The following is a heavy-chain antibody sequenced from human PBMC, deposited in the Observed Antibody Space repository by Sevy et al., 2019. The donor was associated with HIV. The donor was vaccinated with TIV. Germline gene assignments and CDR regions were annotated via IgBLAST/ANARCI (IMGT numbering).Heavy chain of an antibody. J-gene: IGHJ6*02. CDR1: GYTFTSYG. CDR3: ARDLSNTSSYYYYYGMDV. Sequence: ASVKVSCKASGYTFTSYGISWVRQAPGQGLEWMGWISAYNGNTNYAQKLQGRVTMTTDTSTSTAYMELRSLRSDDTAVYYWARDLSNTSSYYYYYGMDVWGQGTTVTVSS. V-gene: IGHV1-18*01. D-gene: IGHD2-2*02. CDR2: ISAYNGNT.